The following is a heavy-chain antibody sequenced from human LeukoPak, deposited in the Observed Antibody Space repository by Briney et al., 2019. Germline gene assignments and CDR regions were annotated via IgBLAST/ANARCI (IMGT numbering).Heavy chain of an antibody. CDR2: INPNSGGT. Sequence: GASVKVSCKASGYTFTGYYMHWVRQAPGQGLEWMGRINPNSGGTNYAQKFQGRVTMTRGTSISTAYMELSRLRSDDTAVYYCAREYDSSFGPAFDIWGQGTMVTVSS. CDR3: AREYDSSFGPAFDI. CDR1: GYTFTGYY. J-gene: IGHJ3*02. D-gene: IGHD3-22*01. V-gene: IGHV1-2*06.